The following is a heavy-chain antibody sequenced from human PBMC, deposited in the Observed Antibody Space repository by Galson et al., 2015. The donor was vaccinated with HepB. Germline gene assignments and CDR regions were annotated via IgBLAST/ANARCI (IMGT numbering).Heavy chain of an antibody. CDR3: AKDHFYYDNSGPFDY. CDR1: GFTFSSFG. Sequence: SLRLSCAASGFTFSSFGMHWVRQAPGKGLEWVAVISYDGSNKYYGDSVKGRFTISRDNSKNTLFLQMNSLRAEDTGVYYCAKDHFYYDNSGPFDYWGQGTLVTVPS. J-gene: IGHJ4*02. V-gene: IGHV3-30*18. CDR2: ISYDGSNK. D-gene: IGHD3-22*01.